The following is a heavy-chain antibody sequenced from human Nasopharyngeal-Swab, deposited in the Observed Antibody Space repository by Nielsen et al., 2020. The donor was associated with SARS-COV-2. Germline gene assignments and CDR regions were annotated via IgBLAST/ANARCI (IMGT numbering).Heavy chain of an antibody. Sequence: SETLSLTCTVSGGSISHYYWSWIRQPPEKGLEWIGYIYYTGSTNYNPSLKSRITIAVDTSKNQFYLNLSSVTAADTAVYYCASLDCVGKDYGMDVWGQGTTVTVSS. CDR3: ASLDCVGKDYGMDV. J-gene: IGHJ6*02. D-gene: IGHD2-21*01. CDR1: GGSISHYY. CDR2: IYYTGST. V-gene: IGHV4-59*08.